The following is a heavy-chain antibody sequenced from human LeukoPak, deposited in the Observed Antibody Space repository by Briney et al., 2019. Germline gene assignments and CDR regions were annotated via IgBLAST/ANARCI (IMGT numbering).Heavy chain of an antibody. Sequence: LTLGGSACSRKRGWNSGGGVSQKKRKGLEWNGYIYHSGSTYYNPSLKSRVTISVDRSKNQFSLKLSSVTAADTAVYYCASQRKVVNSPFYYYYGMDVWGQGTTVTVSS. D-gene: IGHD4-23*01. CDR1: ACSRKRGWNS. CDR2: IYHSGST. V-gene: IGHV4-30-2*01. J-gene: IGHJ6*02. CDR3: ASQRKVVNSPFYYYYGMDV.